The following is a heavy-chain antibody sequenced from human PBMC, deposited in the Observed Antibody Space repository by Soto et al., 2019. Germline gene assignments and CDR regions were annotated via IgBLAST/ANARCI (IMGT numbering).Heavy chain of an antibody. Sequence: HPGGSLRLSCAASGFTFSSYAMSWVRQAPGKGLEWVSAISGSGGSTYYADSVKGRFTISRDNSKNTLYLQMNSLRAEDTAVYYCAKGPWGYPGYFDYWGQGTLVTVSS. V-gene: IGHV3-23*01. D-gene: IGHD5-18*01. CDR2: ISGSGGST. CDR1: GFTFSSYA. CDR3: AKGPWGYPGYFDY. J-gene: IGHJ4*02.